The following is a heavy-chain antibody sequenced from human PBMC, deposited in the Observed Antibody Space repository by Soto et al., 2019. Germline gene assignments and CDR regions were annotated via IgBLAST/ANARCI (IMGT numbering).Heavy chain of an antibody. CDR2: ISYDGSNK. CDR1: GFTFSSYA. J-gene: IGHJ4*02. D-gene: IGHD2-8*01. CDR3: TTSPPDIVLMVYALYYFDY. V-gene: IGHV3-30-3*01. Sequence: GGSLRLSCAASGFTFSSYAMHWVRQAPGKGLEWVAVISYDGSNKYYADSVKGRFTISRDNSKNTLHLQMNSLKTEDTDVYYCTTSPPDIVLMVYALYYFDYWGQGTLVTVSS.